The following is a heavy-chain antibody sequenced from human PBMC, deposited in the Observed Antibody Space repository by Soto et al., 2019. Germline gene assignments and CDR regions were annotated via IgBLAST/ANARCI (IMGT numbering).Heavy chain of an antibody. CDR2: IYYSGST. V-gene: IGHV4-39*01. CDR1: GGSISSSSYY. D-gene: IGHD5-12*01. J-gene: IGHJ4*02. CDR3: ARLREASGYDLGFVDY. Sequence: QLQLQESGPGLVKPSETLSLTCTVSGGSISSSSYYWGWIRQPPGKGLEWIGSIYYSGSTYYNPSLKSRVTISVDTSKNQFSLKLSSVTAADTAVYYCARLREASGYDLGFVDYWGQGTLVTVSS.